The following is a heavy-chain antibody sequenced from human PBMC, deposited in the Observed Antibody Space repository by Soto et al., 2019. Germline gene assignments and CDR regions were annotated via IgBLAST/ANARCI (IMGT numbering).Heavy chain of an antibody. Sequence: VQLLESGGGLVQPGGSLRLSCAASGFTVSNYAMNWVRQAQGKGLEWVSGISGGGGSTYYADSVTERFTMSRDNSKNTLYLQTTSLRAGDTAVYCCAKGHSLTGRPDTWTIQARGAFDYWGQGTRVTVSS. V-gene: IGHV3-23*01. J-gene: IGHJ4*02. CDR1: GFTVSNYA. D-gene: IGHD3-9*01. CDR3: AKGHSLTGRPDTWTIQARGAFDY. CDR2: ISGGGGST.